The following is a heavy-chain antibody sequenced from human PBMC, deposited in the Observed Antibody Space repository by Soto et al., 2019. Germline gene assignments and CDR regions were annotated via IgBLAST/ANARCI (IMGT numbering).Heavy chain of an antibody. V-gene: IGHV4-59*08. CDR1: GGSISSYY. CDR3: ARCGWASGPLVVKFDYYYMDV. J-gene: IGHJ6*03. D-gene: IGHD2-2*01. Sequence: SETLSLTCTVSGGSISSYYWSWIRQPPGKGLEWIGYIYYSGSTNYNPSLKSRVTISVDTSKNQFSLKLSSVTAADTAVYYCARCGWASGPLVVKFDYYYMDVWGKGTTVTVSS. CDR2: IYYSGST.